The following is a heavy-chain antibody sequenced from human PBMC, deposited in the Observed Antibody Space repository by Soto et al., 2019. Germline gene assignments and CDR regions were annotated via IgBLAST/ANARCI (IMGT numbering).Heavy chain of an antibody. V-gene: IGHV3-23*01. Sequence: EVQLLESGGGLVQPGGSLRLSCAASGLAFSSYAMSWVRQAPRKGLEWVSGISGGGGNTYYADSVKGRFTISRDSSKNTLYLQMNSLRAEDTAVYYCVKSYSGWSPWDYWGQGTLVTVSS. J-gene: IGHJ4*02. D-gene: IGHD6-19*01. CDR1: GLAFSSYA. CDR2: ISGGGGNT. CDR3: VKSYSGWSPWDY.